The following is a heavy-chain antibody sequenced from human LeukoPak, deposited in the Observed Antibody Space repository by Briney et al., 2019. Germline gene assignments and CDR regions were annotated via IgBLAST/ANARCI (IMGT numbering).Heavy chain of an antibody. CDR1: GGSISSYY. Sequence: SETLSLTCTVSGGSISSYYWSWIRQPPGKGPEWIGYIYYSGSTNYNPSLKSRVTISVDTSKNQFSLKLSSVTAADTAVYYCARDVLTGYLDYYYYGMDVWGQGTTVTVSS. D-gene: IGHD3-9*01. CDR3: ARDVLTGYLDYYYYGMDV. CDR2: IYYSGST. V-gene: IGHV4-59*01. J-gene: IGHJ6*02.